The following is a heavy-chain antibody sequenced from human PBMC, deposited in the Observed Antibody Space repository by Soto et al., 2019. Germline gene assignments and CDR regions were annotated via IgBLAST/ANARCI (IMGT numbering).Heavy chain of an antibody. CDR2: INPNSGGT. CDR1: GYTFTGYY. J-gene: IGHJ4*02. CDR3: ARDNLRGYSGYGKFDY. Sequence: QVQLVQSGAEVKKPGASVKVSCKASGYTFTGYYMHWVRQAPGQGLEWMGWINPNSGGTNYAQKFQGWVTMTRDTPISTAYMELSRLRSDDTAVYYCARDNLRGYSGYGKFDYLGQGTLVTVSS. V-gene: IGHV1-2*04. D-gene: IGHD5-12*01.